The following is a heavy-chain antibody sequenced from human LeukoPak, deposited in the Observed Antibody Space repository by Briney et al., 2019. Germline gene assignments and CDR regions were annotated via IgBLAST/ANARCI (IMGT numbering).Heavy chain of an antibody. CDR2: ISYDGSNK. V-gene: IGHV3-30-3*01. Sequence: GGSLRLSCAASGFTFSSCAMHWVRQAPGKGLEWVAVISYDGSNKYYADSVKGRFTISRDNSKNTLYLQMSSLRAEDTAVYYCARAHYAFDIWGQGTMVTVSS. J-gene: IGHJ3*02. CDR1: GFTFSSCA. CDR3: ARAHYAFDI.